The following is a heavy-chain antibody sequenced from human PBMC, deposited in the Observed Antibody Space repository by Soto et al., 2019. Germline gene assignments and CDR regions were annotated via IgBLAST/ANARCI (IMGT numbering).Heavy chain of an antibody. CDR2: ISSSSSTI. CDR1: GFTFISYS. CDR3: ARAGYDILTGYYKGPGAFDI. V-gene: IGHV3-48*02. D-gene: IGHD3-9*01. Sequence: GWSLRLSCAASGFTFISYSMNWVRQAPGKGLEWVSYISSSSSTIYYADSVKGRFTISRDNAKNSLYLQMNSLRDEDTAVYYCARAGYDILTGYYKGPGAFDIWGQGTMVTVSS. J-gene: IGHJ3*02.